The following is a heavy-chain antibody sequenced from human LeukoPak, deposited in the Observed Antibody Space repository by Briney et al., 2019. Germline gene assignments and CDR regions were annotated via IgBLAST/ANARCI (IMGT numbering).Heavy chain of an antibody. J-gene: IGHJ4*02. CDR1: GFTFDDYA. Sequence: PGRSLRLSCAASGFTFDDYAMHWVRQAPGKGLEWVSGISWNSGSIGYADSVKGRFTISRDNAKNSLYLQMNSLRAEDTALYYCAKDMGSSGWVFDYWGQGTLVTVSS. CDR3: AKDMGSSGWVFDY. CDR2: ISWNSGSI. D-gene: IGHD6-19*01. V-gene: IGHV3-9*01.